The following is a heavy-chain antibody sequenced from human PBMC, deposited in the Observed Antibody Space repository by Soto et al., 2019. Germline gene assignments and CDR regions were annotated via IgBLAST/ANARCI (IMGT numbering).Heavy chain of an antibody. V-gene: IGHV1-69*01. CDR1: GGIFTNNA. J-gene: IGHJ6*02. Sequence: QVQVVQSGAEVKKPGSSVKVSCKVSGGIFTNNAISWVRQAPGQGLEWLGGVIPLFDTAYYAQIFRGRLRISAGGATTTAYMELSGLTSAETAGYFCATGGHTAGYNFYHGMDVWGQGTTVPGS. CDR2: VIPLFDTA. CDR3: ATGGHTAGYNFYHGMDV. D-gene: IGHD5-18*01.